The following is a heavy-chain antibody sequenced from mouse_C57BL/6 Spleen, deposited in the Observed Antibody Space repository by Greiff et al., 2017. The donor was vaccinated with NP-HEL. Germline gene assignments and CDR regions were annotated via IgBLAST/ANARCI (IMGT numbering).Heavy chain of an antibody. CDR3: VRSGGPGYFDY. Sequence: VQLPQPGTELVKPGASVKLSCKASGYTFTSYWMHWVKQRPGQGLEWIGNINPSNGGTNYNEKFKSKATLTVDKSSSTAYMQLSSLTSADSAVYDCVRSGGPGYFDYWGQGTTLTVSS. J-gene: IGHJ2*01. CDR2: INPSNGGT. CDR1: GYTFTSYW. V-gene: IGHV1-53*01.